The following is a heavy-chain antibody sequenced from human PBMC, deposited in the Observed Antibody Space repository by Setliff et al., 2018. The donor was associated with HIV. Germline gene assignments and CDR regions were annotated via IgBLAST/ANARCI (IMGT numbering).Heavy chain of an antibody. CDR1: GGSFSDYS. CDR2: INHSGST. V-gene: IGHV4-34*01. J-gene: IGHJ3*02. D-gene: IGHD5-18*01. CDR3: STYGYGISDAFDI. Sequence: SETLSLTCAVYGGSFSDYSWTWIRQPPGRGLEWIGEINHSGSTSYNPSLKSRVTISVDTSKNQFSLKVTSVTAADTAVYYCSTYGYGISDAFDIWGRGTMVTVSS.